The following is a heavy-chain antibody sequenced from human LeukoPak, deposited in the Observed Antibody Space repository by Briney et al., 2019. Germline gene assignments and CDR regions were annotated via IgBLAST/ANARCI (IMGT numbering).Heavy chain of an antibody. CDR1: GYTFTDYY. D-gene: IGHD6-19*01. CDR3: AREGSGWYMDFQH. V-gene: IGHV1-2*02. J-gene: IGHJ1*01. CDR2: INPNSGGT. Sequence: ASVKVSCKASGYTFTDYYMHWVRQAPGQGLEWMGWINPNSGGTNYAQKFQGRVTMTRDTSISTAYMELSRLRSDDTAVYYCAREGSGWYMDFQHWGPGTLVTVSS.